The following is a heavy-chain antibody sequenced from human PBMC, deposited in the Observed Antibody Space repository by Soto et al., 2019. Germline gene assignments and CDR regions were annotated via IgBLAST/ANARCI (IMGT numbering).Heavy chain of an antibody. J-gene: IGHJ4*02. CDR3: AKSDIVVVPAAVVDY. CDR2: ISGSGKST. Sequence: GGSLRLSCAASGFTFSNYAMIWVRQAPGKGLEWVSGISGSGKSTYYADSVKGRFTISRDNSKNTLFLQMNSLRVEDTAMYYCAKSDIVVVPAAVVDYWGQGTQVTVSS. D-gene: IGHD2-2*01. V-gene: IGHV3-23*01. CDR1: GFTFSNYA.